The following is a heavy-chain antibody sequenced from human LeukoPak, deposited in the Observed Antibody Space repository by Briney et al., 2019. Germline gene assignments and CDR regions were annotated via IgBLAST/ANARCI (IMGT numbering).Heavy chain of an antibody. Sequence: SETLSLTCTVSGGSISSYYWSWIRQPPGKGLEWIGYIYYSGSTNYNPSHKSRVTISVDTSKNQFSLKLSSVTAADTAVYYCASSLRYFDFDYWGQGTLVTVSS. CDR3: ASSLRYFDFDY. D-gene: IGHD3-9*01. CDR2: IYYSGST. V-gene: IGHV4-59*08. J-gene: IGHJ4*02. CDR1: GGSISSYY.